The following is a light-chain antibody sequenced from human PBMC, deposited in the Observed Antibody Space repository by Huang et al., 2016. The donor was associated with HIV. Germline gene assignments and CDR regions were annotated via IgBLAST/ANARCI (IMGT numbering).Light chain of an antibody. CDR1: QDIRTC. Sequence: DIQMTQSPSSLSASVGDRVTITCQASQDIRTCLNWYQHKPGKAPTLLIYEVSNLETGVPSRFSGSGSGTDFTFTISSLQPEDFATYYCQQYDVLPWTFGQGTKVEI. CDR2: EVS. V-gene: IGKV1-33*01. J-gene: IGKJ1*01. CDR3: QQYDVLPWT.